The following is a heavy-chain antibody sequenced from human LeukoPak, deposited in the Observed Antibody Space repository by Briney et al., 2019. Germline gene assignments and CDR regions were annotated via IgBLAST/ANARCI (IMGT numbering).Heavy chain of an antibody. J-gene: IGHJ4*02. CDR1: EFTFSSYN. CDR3: ARNGGPFDY. V-gene: IGHV3-48*01. CDR2: ISSSSSTT. Sequence: GGSLRLSCAASEFTFSSYNMNWVRQAPGKGLEWVSYISSSSSTTYYADSVKGRFTISRDNAKNSLYLQMNSLRAEDTAVYYCARNGGPFDYWGQGTLVTVSS.